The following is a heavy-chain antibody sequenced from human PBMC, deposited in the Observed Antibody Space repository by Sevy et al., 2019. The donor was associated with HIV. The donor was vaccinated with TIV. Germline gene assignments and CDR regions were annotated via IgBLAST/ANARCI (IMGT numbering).Heavy chain of an antibody. CDR3: AASYYDFLTGSGGWFDP. J-gene: IGHJ5*02. Sequence: SETLSLTCSLSGGSNNNYYWSWIRQPPGKGLEWIGYIYHNGSTNYNPSLKSRVTISIDKSNNQFSLKLSSVTAADTAVYYGAASYYDFLTGSGGWFDPWGRGTLVTVSS. CDR2: IYHNGST. D-gene: IGHD3-9*01. CDR1: GGSNNNYY. V-gene: IGHV4-59*13.